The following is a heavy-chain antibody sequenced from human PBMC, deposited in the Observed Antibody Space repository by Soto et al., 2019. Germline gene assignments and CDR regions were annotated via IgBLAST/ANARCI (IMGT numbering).Heavy chain of an antibody. D-gene: IGHD6-6*01. CDR1: GYTFTTYA. Sequence: QVQLVQSGAEVRKPGASVKVSFKTSGYTFTTYAISWLRQAPGQGLEWMGWISAYDGNTNYAQKLQGRVTMTTATSTSTAYLELRSLRSDDTAVYYCGRVGSRSSPSDDWGPGTLVTVS. CDR2: ISAYDGNT. CDR3: GRVGSRSSPSDD. V-gene: IGHV1-18*01. J-gene: IGHJ1*01.